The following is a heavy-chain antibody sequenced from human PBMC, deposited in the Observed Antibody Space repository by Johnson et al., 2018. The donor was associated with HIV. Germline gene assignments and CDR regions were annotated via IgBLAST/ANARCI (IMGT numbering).Heavy chain of an antibody. V-gene: IGHV3-30*04. J-gene: IGHJ3*02. CDR2: ISYDGSDK. D-gene: IGHD4-17*01. Sequence: VQLVESGGGVVQPGRSLRLSCAASGFTFSSYAMHWVRQAPGKGLEWVAVISYDGSDKYYADSVKGRFTISRDSSKNTLYLQMNSLRAEDMAVYYCAREGGGHDYGDRDAFDIWGQGTMVTVSS. CDR3: AREGGGHDYGDRDAFDI. CDR1: GFTFSSYA.